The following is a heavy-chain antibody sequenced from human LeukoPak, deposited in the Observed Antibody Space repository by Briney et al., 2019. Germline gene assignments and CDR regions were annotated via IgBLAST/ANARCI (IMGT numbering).Heavy chain of an antibody. J-gene: IGHJ4*02. CDR2: IKADGGEK. Sequence: QAGGSLRLSCATSGFSLSGHWMNWVRQPPGKALEWVANIKADGGEKYYVDSVKGRFTISRDDAKRTVDLQTDNMRAEDTAIYYCAYRNNFEYWGQGALVTVSS. CDR3: AYRNNFEY. CDR1: GFSLSGHW. D-gene: IGHD1-26*01. V-gene: IGHV3-7*05.